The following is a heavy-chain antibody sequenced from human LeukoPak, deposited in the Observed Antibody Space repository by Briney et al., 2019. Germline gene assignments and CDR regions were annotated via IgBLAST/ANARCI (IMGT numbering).Heavy chain of an antibody. CDR2: INQDGSEK. V-gene: IGHV3-7*01. CDR3: ARVSGYCSGTTCYGWFDP. CDR1: GFTFSTYW. D-gene: IGHD2-2*01. Sequence: PGGSLRLSCAASGFTFSTYWMSWVRQAPGKGLEWVANINQDGSEKYYVDSVKGRFTISRDNAKNSLYLQMNSLRAEDTAVYYCARVSGYCSGTTCYGWFDPWGQGTLVTVSS. J-gene: IGHJ5*02.